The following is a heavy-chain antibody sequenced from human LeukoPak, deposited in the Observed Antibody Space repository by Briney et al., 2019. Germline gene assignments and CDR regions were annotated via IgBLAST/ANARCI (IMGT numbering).Heavy chain of an antibody. CDR2: INHSGST. D-gene: IGHD6-19*01. CDR3: ARDLGSGWYDGYNWFDP. J-gene: IGHJ5*02. CDR1: GGSFSGYY. Sequence: SETLSLTCAVYGGSFSGYYWSWIRQPPGKGLEWIGEINHSGSTNYNPSLKSRVTISVDTSKNQFSLKLSSVTAADTAVYYCARDLGSGWYDGYNWFDPWGQGTLVTVSS. V-gene: IGHV4-34*01.